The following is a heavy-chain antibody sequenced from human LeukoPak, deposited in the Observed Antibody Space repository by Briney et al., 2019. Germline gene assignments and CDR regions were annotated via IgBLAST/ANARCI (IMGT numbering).Heavy chain of an antibody. CDR3: ARQGCSGGSCYYDWENNWFDP. V-gene: IGHV5-51*01. D-gene: IGHD2-15*01. CDR1: GYSFTSYW. J-gene: IGHJ5*02. Sequence: GESLKISCKGSGYSFTSYWIGWVRQMPGKGLEWMGIIYPGDSDTRYSPSFRGQVTISADKSISTAYLQWSSLKASDTAMYYCARQGCSGGSCYYDWENNWFDPWGQGTLVTVSS. CDR2: IYPGDSDT.